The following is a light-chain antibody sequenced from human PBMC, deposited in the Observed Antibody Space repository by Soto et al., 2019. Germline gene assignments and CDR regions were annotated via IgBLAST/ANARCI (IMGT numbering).Light chain of an antibody. CDR1: QSVSSSY. CDR3: QQYGSSST. Sequence: EIVLSQSPRTLSLSLGERATPSSTATQSVSSSYLAWYQQKPGQAPRLLIYVASSRPTGIQDRFSGSGSGTDFTLTISRLEPEDFAVYYRQQYGSSSTFGQGTRVEIK. CDR2: VAS. V-gene: IGKV3-20*01. J-gene: IGKJ5*01.